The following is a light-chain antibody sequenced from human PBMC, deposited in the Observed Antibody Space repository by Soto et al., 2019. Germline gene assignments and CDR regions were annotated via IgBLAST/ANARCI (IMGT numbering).Light chain of an antibody. CDR2: EVS. J-gene: IGLJ2*01. CDR1: SSDVGHYNY. CDR3: TSYTVTSTLI. Sequence: QSVLTQPASVSGSPGQSITISCTGTSSDVGHYNYVSWYQQHPGKAPKLIIYEVSNRPSGVSDRFSGSKSGTTASLTISGLQADDEADYYCTSYTVTSTLIFGGGTKLTVL. V-gene: IGLV2-14*01.